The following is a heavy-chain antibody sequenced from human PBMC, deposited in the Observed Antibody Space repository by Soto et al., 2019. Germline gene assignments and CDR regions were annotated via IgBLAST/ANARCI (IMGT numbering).Heavy chain of an antibody. V-gene: IGHV1-2*02. CDR2: INPNSGGT. CDR3: ARVLAKGAGNDGFDY. D-gene: IGHD1-1*01. J-gene: IGHJ4*02. CDR1: GYTFTGYY. Sequence: ASVKVSCKASGYTFTGYYMHWVRQAPGQGLEWMGWINPNSGGTKYPQKFQGRVTMTRDTSITTVYMSLTGLKSDDTAVYYCARVLAKGAGNDGFDYWGQGTLVTVFS.